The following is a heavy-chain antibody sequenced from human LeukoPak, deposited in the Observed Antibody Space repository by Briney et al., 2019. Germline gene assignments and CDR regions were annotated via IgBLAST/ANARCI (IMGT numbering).Heavy chain of an antibody. Sequence: PSETLSLTCTVSGSSISSYYWSWIRQPPGKGLEWIGYIYYSGSTNYNPSLKSRVTISVDTSKNQFSLKLSSVTAADTAVYYCARGYSYGPYYYYYYMDVWGKGTTVTVSS. CDR2: IYYSGST. D-gene: IGHD5-18*01. CDR3: ARGYSYGPYYYYYYMDV. CDR1: GSSISSYY. V-gene: IGHV4-59*01. J-gene: IGHJ6*03.